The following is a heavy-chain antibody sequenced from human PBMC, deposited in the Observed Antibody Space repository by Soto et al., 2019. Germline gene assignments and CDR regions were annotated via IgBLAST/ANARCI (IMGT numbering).Heavy chain of an antibody. V-gene: IGHV3-33*01. Sequence: PGGSLRLSCEVSGFTFSTYGMHWVRQAPGKGLEWVAVIWYDGSNIYYGDSVKGRFTISRDNAKNSLYLQMNSLRAEDTAVYYCARELNYDFWSGTSSYYYQGMDVWGQGTTVTVSS. D-gene: IGHD3-3*01. CDR1: GFTFSTYG. CDR3: ARELNYDFWSGTSSYYYQGMDV. J-gene: IGHJ6*02. CDR2: IWYDGSNI.